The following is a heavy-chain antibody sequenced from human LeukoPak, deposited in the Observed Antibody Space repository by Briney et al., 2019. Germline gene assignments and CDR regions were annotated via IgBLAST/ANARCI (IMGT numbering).Heavy chain of an antibody. CDR2: VYYSGST. Sequence: PSETLSLTCAVSGGSISSYYWSWIRQPPGKGLEWIGYVYYSGSTNYKSSLKSPVTIAVDTSKNQFSLKLSSVTAADTAVYYCARTTEGGYRNGYFYYYYTDVWGKGTTVTISS. J-gene: IGHJ6*03. CDR1: GGSISSYY. CDR3: ARTTEGGYRNGYFYYYYTDV. V-gene: IGHV4-59*01. D-gene: IGHD5-18*01.